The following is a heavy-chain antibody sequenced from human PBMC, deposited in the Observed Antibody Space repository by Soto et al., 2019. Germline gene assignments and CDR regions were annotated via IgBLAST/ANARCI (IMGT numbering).Heavy chain of an antibody. CDR2: IYYSGST. D-gene: IGHD6-6*01. CDR3: ASFGAGIAARTTYDY. J-gene: IGHJ4*02. V-gene: IGHV4-39*01. Sequence: SETLSLTCTVSGGSISSSSYYWGWIRQPPGKGLEWIGSIYYSGSTYYNPSLKSRVTISVDTSKNQFSLKLSSVTAADTAVYYCASFGAGIAARTTYDYWGQGTLVTVSS. CDR1: GGSISSSSYY.